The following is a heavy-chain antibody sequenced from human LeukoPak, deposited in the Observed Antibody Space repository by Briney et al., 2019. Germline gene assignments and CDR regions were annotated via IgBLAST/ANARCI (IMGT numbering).Heavy chain of an antibody. Sequence: ASVTVSFTASGYTFTNHAIHWVRLAPGQRLEGMGWINVGNANTKYSQMFQGRVTITRDSSANTAYMELTSLRSEDTAVYYCARRDRRHFDYWGQGTLVTVSS. J-gene: IGHJ4*02. CDR3: ARRDRRHFDY. CDR1: GYTFTNHA. CDR2: INVGNANT. D-gene: IGHD3-22*01. V-gene: IGHV1-3*01.